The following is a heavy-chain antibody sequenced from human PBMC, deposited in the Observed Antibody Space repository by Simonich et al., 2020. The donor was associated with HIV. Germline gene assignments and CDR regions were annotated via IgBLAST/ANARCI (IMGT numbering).Heavy chain of an antibody. CDR1: VDTFIDYY. Sequence: VQLVQSGAEVKKPGAAVKISCKVSVDTFIDYYIHWVQQAPGKGLEWMGIINPSGGSTRYAQKFQGRVTMTSDTSTSTVYTELSSLRSEDTAVYYCTRSGGSPGWFDPWRQGTLVTVSS. CDR3: TRSGGSPGWFDP. V-gene: IGHV1-46*03. J-gene: IGHJ5*02. CDR2: INPSGGST. D-gene: IGHD2-15*01.